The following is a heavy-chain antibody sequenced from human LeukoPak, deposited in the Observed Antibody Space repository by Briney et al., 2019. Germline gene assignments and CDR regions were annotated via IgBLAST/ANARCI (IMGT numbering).Heavy chain of an antibody. CDR1: GYSFTSYW. CDR2: IYPGDSDT. CDR3: ARSDCSGGSCYLQAPGWFDY. V-gene: IGHV5-51*01. Sequence: GESLKISCKGSGYSFTSYWIGWVRQMPGKGLEWMGIIYPGDSDTRYSPSFQGQVTISADKSISTAHLQWSSLKASDTAMYYCARSDCSGGSCYLQAPGWFDYWGQGTLVTVSS. D-gene: IGHD2-15*01. J-gene: IGHJ4*02.